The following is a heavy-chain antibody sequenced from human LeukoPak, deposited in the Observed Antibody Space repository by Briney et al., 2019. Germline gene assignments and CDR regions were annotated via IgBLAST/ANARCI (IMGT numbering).Heavy chain of an antibody. CDR3: ARKTDAKSYYPD. J-gene: IGHJ4*02. CDR2: IYHSGST. Sequence: SETLSLTCTVSGYSISSGYYWGWIRQPPGKGLEWIGSIYHSGSTYYNPSLKSRVTISVDTSKNQFSLKLSSVTAADTAVYYCARKTDAKSYYPDWGQGTLVTVSS. D-gene: IGHD3-10*01. V-gene: IGHV4-38-2*02. CDR1: GYSISSGYY.